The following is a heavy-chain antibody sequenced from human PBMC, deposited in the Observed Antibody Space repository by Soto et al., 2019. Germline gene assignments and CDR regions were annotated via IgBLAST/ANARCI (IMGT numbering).Heavy chain of an antibody. CDR2: TVVGSGNT. Sequence: GASVKVSCKASGFTFTSSVVQWVRQARGQRLEWIGWTVVGSGNTNYAQKFQERVTITRDMSTSTAYMELSSLRSEDTAVYYCARLARGYWFDPWGQGTLVTVSS. CDR1: GFTFTSSV. CDR3: ARLARGYWFDP. D-gene: IGHD3-9*01. J-gene: IGHJ5*02. V-gene: IGHV1-58*01.